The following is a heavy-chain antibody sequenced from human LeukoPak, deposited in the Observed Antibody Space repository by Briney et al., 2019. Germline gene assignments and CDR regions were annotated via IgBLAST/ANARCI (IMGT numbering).Heavy chain of an antibody. CDR3: ARDARRGVELKAFDI. V-gene: IGHV1-8*01. D-gene: IGHD1-7*01. CDR2: MNPNSGNT. Sequence: VSCXXXGYTXTSYDXNWVRQATGQGLEWMGWMNPNSGNTGYAQKFQGRVTMTRNTSISTAYMELSSLRSEDTAVYYCARDARRGVELKAFDIWGQGTMVTVSS. J-gene: IGHJ3*02. CDR1: GYTXTSYD.